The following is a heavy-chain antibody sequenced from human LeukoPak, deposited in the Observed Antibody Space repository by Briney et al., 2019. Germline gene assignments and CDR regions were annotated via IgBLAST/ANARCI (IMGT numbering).Heavy chain of an antibody. CDR3: ARVFMVRGVILIDY. J-gene: IGHJ4*02. V-gene: IGHV4-34*01. Sequence: SETLSLTCAVYGGSFSGYYWNWIRQPPGKGLEWIGEINHSGSTNYNPSLKSRVTISVDTSKNQFSLKLSSVTAADTAVYYCARVFMVRGVILIDYWGQGTLVTVSS. CDR1: GGSFSGYY. D-gene: IGHD3-10*01. CDR2: INHSGST.